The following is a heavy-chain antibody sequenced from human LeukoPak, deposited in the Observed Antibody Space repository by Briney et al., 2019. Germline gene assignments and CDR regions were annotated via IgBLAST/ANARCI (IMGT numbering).Heavy chain of an antibody. CDR1: GDSITSYY. Sequence: SETLSLTCTVSGDSITSYYWSWIRQPPGKGLECIGYIYYSGSPNYNPSLKSRVTISVDTSKNQFSLKLSSVTAADTAVYYCARDEYSRSYRFDYWGQGTLVTVSS. D-gene: IGHD1-26*01. J-gene: IGHJ4*02. V-gene: IGHV4-59*12. CDR3: ARDEYSRSYRFDY. CDR2: IYYSGSP.